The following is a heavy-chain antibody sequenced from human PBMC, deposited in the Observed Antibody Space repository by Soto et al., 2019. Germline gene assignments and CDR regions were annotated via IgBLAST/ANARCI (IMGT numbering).Heavy chain of an antibody. D-gene: IGHD1-26*01. Sequence: PGESLKISCKGSGYTFTSYWIGWVRQMPGKGLEWMGIIYPGDSDTRYSPSFEGQVTISADKSITTAYLQWSSLKASDTAIYYCARYSGSYSSHAFDIWGQGTMVTVSS. CDR3: ARYSGSYSSHAFDI. CDR1: GYTFTSYW. J-gene: IGHJ3*02. V-gene: IGHV5-51*01. CDR2: IYPGDSDT.